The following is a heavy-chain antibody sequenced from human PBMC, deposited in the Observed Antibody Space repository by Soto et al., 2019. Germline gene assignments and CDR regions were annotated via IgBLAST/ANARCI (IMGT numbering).Heavy chain of an antibody. Sequence: EVQLVESGVGMVMPGGSLRLSCAASGFTFSDAWMTWIRQAPGKGLQCVGRIKRKIDGETTDYAAPVKGRFTISRDDSKNTLYLQMNSLKVEDTAMYYCVTDRGGGMDVWGQGTTVTVSS. J-gene: IGHJ6*01. D-gene: IGHD3-10*01. CDR1: GFTFSDAW. CDR2: IKRKIDGETT. CDR3: VTDRGGGMDV. V-gene: IGHV3-15*01.